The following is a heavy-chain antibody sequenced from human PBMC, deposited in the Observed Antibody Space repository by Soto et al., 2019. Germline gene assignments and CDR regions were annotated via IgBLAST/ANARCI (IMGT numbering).Heavy chain of an antibody. J-gene: IGHJ6*02. CDR1: GFSFRDYS. CDR3: ARDGAYCSGTGCRDYYHCMDV. CDR2: ISGSSSYL. D-gene: IGHD2-2*01. V-gene: IGHV3-21*01. Sequence: EVQLVESGGGLVKPGGSLRLSCAASGFSFRDYSLNWVRQAPGKGLERVSSISGSSSYLYYAASLTGRVTVSRDNAEKSLYLQMNSLRAEDTAVYYCARDGAYCSGTGCRDYYHCMDVWGQGTTVSVSS.